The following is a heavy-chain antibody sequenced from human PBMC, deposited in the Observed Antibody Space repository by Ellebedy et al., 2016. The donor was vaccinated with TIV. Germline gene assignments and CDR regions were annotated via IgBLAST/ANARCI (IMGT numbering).Heavy chain of an antibody. CDR2: IRGSGSNT. Sequence: GESRKISCAASGFIFSNHAMSWVRQAPGKGLEWVALIRGSGSNTFYADSVKGRFTISRDNSMNTLYLEMNSLRVEDTAVYYCARTRSGDWYYYGLDVWGRGTTVSVSS. J-gene: IGHJ6*02. V-gene: IGHV3-23*01. CDR3: ARTRSGDWYYYGLDV. D-gene: IGHD1-14*01. CDR1: GFIFSNHA.